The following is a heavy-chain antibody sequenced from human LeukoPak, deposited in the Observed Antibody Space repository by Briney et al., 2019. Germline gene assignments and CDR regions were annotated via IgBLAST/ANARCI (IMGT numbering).Heavy chain of an antibody. D-gene: IGHD2-2*01. CDR1: GFTFSSYA. CDR2: ISYDGSNK. Sequence: PGGSLRLSCAASGFTFSSYAMHWVRQAPGKGLEWVAVISYDGSNKYYADSVKGRFTISRDNSKNTLYLQMNSLRAEDTAVYYCAKDDGAVVVPAGIVGYYSYMDVWGKGTTVTVSS. CDR3: AKDDGAVVVPAGIVGYYSYMDV. J-gene: IGHJ6*03. V-gene: IGHV3-30-3*01.